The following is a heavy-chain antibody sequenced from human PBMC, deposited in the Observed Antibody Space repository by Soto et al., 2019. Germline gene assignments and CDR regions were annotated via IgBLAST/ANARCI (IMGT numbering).Heavy chain of an antibody. D-gene: IGHD3-22*01. J-gene: IGHJ5*02. CDR3: ARQPYDSTGYYYGA. Sequence: QLQLQESGPGLVKPSETLSLTCTVSGGSFSSSTYYWGWIRKPPGKGLQWIGSMSSGGNTYYNPSLKSRVTVSVDTYKNHFSLPLTSVTAAETAMYYCARQPYDSTGYYYGAWGQGTLVTVSS. V-gene: IGHV4-39*01. CDR1: GGSFSSSTYY. CDR2: MSSGGNT.